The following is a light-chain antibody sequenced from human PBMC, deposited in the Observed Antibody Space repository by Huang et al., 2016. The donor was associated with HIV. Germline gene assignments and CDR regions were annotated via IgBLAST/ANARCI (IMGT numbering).Light chain of an antibody. V-gene: IGKV1-9*01. CDR1: QDINSN. Sequence: IQLTQFPSSLSASVGDRVMITCRASQDINSNLAWYQQKPGKAPKLLIYGASTLQSGFPSRFSGSGSGTVFILTINNLQPEDFATYYYQQCNNFFFGPGTKVDVK. CDR2: GAS. J-gene: IGKJ3*01. CDR3: QQCNNFF.